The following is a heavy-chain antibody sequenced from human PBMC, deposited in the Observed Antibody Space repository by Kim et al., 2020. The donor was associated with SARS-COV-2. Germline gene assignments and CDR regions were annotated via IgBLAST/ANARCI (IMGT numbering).Heavy chain of an antibody. V-gene: IGHV4-30-4*01. CDR1: GGSISSGDYY. D-gene: IGHD5-12*01. CDR3: AREGRGGYGFFDY. Sequence: SQTLSLTCSVSGGSISSGDYYWSWIRQPPGKGLEWIGYIYYSGSTYYNPSLKSRVTISKDTSKNQFSLKLISVTAADTAVYYCAREGRGGYGFFDYWGQGALGTVSS. CDR2: IYYSGST. J-gene: IGHJ4*02.